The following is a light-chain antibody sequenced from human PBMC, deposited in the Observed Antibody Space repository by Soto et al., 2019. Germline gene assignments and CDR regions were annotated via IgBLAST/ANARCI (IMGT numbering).Light chain of an antibody. V-gene: IGLV2-14*01. J-gene: IGLJ1*01. CDR3: SSYTSSDTLV. Sequence: QSVLTQPASVSGSPGQSITISCSDVGDYKYVSWYQQHPGKAPKLLIYEVSNRPSGISTRFSGSKSVNTASLTISRLQAEDEADYYCSSYTSSDTLVFGAGTKVTVL. CDR1: DVGDYKY. CDR2: EVS.